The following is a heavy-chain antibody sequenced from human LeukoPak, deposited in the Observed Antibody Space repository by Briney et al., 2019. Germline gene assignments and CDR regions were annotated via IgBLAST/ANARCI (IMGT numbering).Heavy chain of an antibody. CDR2: IYHSGST. CDR3: ARDTQVAYAFDI. J-gene: IGHJ3*02. CDR1: GGSISSGGYY. Sequence: SETLSLTCTVSGGSISSGGYYWSWIRQPPGKGLEWIGYIYHSGSTYYNPSLKSRVTISVDRSKNQFSLKLSSVTAADTAVYYCARDTQVAYAFDIWGQGTMVTVSS. V-gene: IGHV4-30-2*01. D-gene: IGHD5-12*01.